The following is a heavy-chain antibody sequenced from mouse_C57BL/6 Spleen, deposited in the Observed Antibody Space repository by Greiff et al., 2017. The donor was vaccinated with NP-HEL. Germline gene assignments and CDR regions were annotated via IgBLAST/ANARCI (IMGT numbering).Heavy chain of an antibody. CDR3: ARYEWSYAMDY. D-gene: IGHD1-3*01. V-gene: IGHV1-66*01. CDR1: GYSFTSYY. J-gene: IGHJ4*01. Sequence: VQLQQSGPELVKPGASVKISCKASGYSFTSYYIHWVKQRPGQGLEWIGWIYPGSGNTKYNEKFKGKATLTADTSSSTAYMQLSSLTSEDSAVYYCARYEWSYAMDYWGQGTSVTVSS. CDR2: IYPGSGNT.